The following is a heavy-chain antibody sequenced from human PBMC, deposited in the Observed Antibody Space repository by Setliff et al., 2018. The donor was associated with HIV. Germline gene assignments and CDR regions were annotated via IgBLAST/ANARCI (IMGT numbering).Heavy chain of an antibody. CDR2: INPNSGDT. D-gene: IGHD5-18*01. CDR3: AREDTAPPDYYYSYMDV. V-gene: IGHV1-2*02. Sequence: ASVKVSCKTSGYSFTDYPVHWVRQAPGQGLEWMGWINPNSGDTRYAQNFQGRVTMTTDKSTSTAYMELRSLRSYDTAVYYCAREDTAPPDYYYSYMDVWGKGTTVTVSS. J-gene: IGHJ6*03. CDR1: GYSFTDYP.